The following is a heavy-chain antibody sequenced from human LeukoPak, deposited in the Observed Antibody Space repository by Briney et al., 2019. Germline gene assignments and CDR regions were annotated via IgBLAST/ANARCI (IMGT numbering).Heavy chain of an antibody. V-gene: IGHV3-23*01. Sequence: PGGSLRLSCAASGFTFSSYAMSWVRQAPGKGLEWVSAISGSGGSTYYADSVKGRFTISRDNSKNTLYLQMSSLRAEDTAVYYCAKGTYYDILTGYSYLSYWGQGTLVTVSS. CDR3: AKGTYYDILTGYSYLSY. CDR1: GFTFSSYA. D-gene: IGHD3-9*01. J-gene: IGHJ4*02. CDR2: ISGSGGST.